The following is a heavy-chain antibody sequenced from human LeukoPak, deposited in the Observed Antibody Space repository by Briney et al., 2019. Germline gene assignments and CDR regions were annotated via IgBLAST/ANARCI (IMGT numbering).Heavy chain of an antibody. CDR3: ARGTQYSSSWYYFDY. J-gene: IGHJ4*02. CDR1: GGSISSNY. Sequence: SETLSLTCTVSGGSISSNYWTWIRQPPGKGLEWIGYIHHRGSTHYNPSLTSRVTISVDTPKNQFSLKLSSVTAADTAVFYCARGTQYSSSWYYFDYWGQGILVTVSS. V-gene: IGHV4-59*01. CDR2: IHHRGST. D-gene: IGHD6-13*01.